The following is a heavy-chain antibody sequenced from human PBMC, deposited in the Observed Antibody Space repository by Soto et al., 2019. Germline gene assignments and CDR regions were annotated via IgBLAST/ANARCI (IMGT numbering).Heavy chain of an antibody. V-gene: IGHV3-23*01. J-gene: IGHJ4*02. Sequence: QPGGSLRLSCAASGFTFSSYAMSWVRQAPGKGLEWVSAISGSGGSTYYADSVKGRLTISRDNSKNTLYLQMNSLRAEDTAVYYCANDGGSAVTQPLVPFDYWGQGALVTVSS. CDR3: ANDGGSAVTQPLVPFDY. CDR1: GFTFSSYA. CDR2: ISGSGGST. D-gene: IGHD3-16*01.